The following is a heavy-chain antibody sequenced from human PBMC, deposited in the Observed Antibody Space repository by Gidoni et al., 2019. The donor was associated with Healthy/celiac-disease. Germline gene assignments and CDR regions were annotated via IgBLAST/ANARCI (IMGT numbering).Heavy chain of an antibody. CDR2: INHSGST. Sequence: QVQLPQWGAGLLKPSETLSLTCAVYGGSFSGYYWSWIRQPPGKGLAWIGEINHSGSTNYNPSLKSRVTISVDTSKNQFSLKLSSVTAADTAVYYCARALTTRIDYWGQGTLVTVSS. CDR1: GGSFSGYY. CDR3: ARALTTRIDY. J-gene: IGHJ4*02. V-gene: IGHV4-34*01. D-gene: IGHD4-17*01.